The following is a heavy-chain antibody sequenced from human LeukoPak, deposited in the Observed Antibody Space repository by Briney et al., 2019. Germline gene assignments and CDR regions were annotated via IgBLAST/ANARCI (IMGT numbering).Heavy chain of an antibody. CDR3: ARVWTDSGSYYDDRGAFDY. J-gene: IGHJ4*02. V-gene: IGHV4-59*01. CDR1: GGSISSYY. CDR2: IYYSGNT. D-gene: IGHD1-26*01. Sequence: SETLSLTCTVSGGSISSYYWSWIRQPPGKGLEWIGYIYYSGNTNYNPSLKSRVTISVDTSKNQFSLKLRPVTAADTAVYYCARVWTDSGSYYDDRGAFDYWGQGTLVTVSS.